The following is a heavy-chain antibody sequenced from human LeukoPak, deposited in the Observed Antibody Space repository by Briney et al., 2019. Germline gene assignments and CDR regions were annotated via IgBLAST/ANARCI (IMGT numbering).Heavy chain of an antibody. V-gene: IGHV3-21*01. CDR3: ARDSKDIVVVPAAMSGFPSDY. Sequence: PGGSLRLSCAASGFTFSSYSMNWVRQAPGKGLEWVSSISSSSSYIYYADSVKGRFTISRDNAKNSLYLQMNSLRAEDTAVYYCARDSKDIVVVPAAMSGFPSDYWGQGTLVTVSS. D-gene: IGHD2-2*01. J-gene: IGHJ4*02. CDR2: ISSSSSYI. CDR1: GFTFSSYS.